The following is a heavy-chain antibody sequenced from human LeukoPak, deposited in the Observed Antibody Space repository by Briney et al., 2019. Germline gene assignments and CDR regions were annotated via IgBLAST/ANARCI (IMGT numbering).Heavy chain of an antibody. V-gene: IGHV3-30*04. J-gene: IGHJ4*02. D-gene: IGHD3-3*01. Sequence: GRSLRLSCEVSGFTFSSNAMHWVRQAPGKGLEWVAVISYDGSNKNFADSVKGRFTVSRDNSKHTLYLHMNSLRSDDTAMYYCATGGKLDFWSGYHIDNWGQGTLVTVSS. CDR1: GFTFSSNA. CDR2: ISYDGSNK. CDR3: ATGGKLDFWSGYHIDN.